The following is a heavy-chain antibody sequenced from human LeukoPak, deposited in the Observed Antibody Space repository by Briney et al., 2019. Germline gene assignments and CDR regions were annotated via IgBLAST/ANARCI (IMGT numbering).Heavy chain of an antibody. Sequence: GVSLRLSCGASGFIFNNYPMKWVPQAPGKGLEWVSLIIGSSGSTFYADSVKGRFTISRDKSKNTLYLQMNSLRAEDTAVYYCAKGAYDYIEIAYFDYWGQGSLVTVSS. CDR3: AKGAYDYIEIAYFDY. CDR2: IIGSSGST. J-gene: IGHJ4*02. V-gene: IGHV3-23*01. CDR1: GFIFNNYP. D-gene: IGHD5-12*01.